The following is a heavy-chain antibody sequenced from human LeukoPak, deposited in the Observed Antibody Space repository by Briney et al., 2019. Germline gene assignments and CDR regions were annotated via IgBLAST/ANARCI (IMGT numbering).Heavy chain of an antibody. CDR2: IKQDGSEK. Sequence: GGSLRLSCAASGFTFSSYWMSWVRQAPGKGLEWVANIKQDGSEKYYVDSVKGRFTISRDNAKNSLYLQMNSLRAEDTALYHCARDDSGWYNAFDIWGQGTMVTVSS. CDR3: ARDDSGWYNAFDI. V-gene: IGHV3-7*03. J-gene: IGHJ3*02. CDR1: GFTFSSYW. D-gene: IGHD6-19*01.